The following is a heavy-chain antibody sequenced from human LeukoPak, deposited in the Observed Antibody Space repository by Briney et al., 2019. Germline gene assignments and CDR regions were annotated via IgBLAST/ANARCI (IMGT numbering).Heavy chain of an antibody. D-gene: IGHD1-26*01. CDR2: IYYSRST. CDR3: AHSKRGGGYYINAFAV. J-gene: IGHJ3*01. Sequence: PSETLSLTCTVSGGSISSTNSYWGWIRQPPGKGLEWIGTIYYSRSTYYNPSLRSRVTISIDTSENQFSLRLTSVTAADTAIYFCAHSKRGGGYYINAFAVWGQGALVTISS. V-gene: IGHV4-39*07. CDR1: GGSISSTNSY.